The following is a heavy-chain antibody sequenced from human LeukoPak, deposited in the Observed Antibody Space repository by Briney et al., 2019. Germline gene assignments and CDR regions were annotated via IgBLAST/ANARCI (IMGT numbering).Heavy chain of an antibody. CDR2: IWYDGSNK. J-gene: IGHJ4*02. CDR3: ARSSTSSYYFDY. V-gene: IGHV3-33*01. CDR1: GVTFSSYG. D-gene: IGHD2-2*01. Sequence: GGSLRLSCAASGVTFSSYGMHWVRQAPGKGLEWVAVIWYDGSNKYYADSVKGRFTISRDNSKNTLYLQMNSLRAEDTAVYYCARSSTSSYYFDYWGQGTLVTVSS.